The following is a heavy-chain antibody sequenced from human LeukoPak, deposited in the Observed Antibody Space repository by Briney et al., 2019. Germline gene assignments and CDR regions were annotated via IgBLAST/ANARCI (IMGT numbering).Heavy chain of an antibody. D-gene: IGHD2-15*01. Sequence: PGGSLRLSCAASGFTFSSYSMNWVRQAPGKGLEWVSAISGSGGSTYYADSVKGRFTISRDNSKNTLYLQMNSLRAEDTAVYYCAKGICSGGSCPEPHWGYYYYYMDVWGKGTTVTISS. CDR1: GFTFSSYS. V-gene: IGHV3-23*01. J-gene: IGHJ6*03. CDR3: AKGICSGGSCPEPHWGYYYYYMDV. CDR2: ISGSGGST.